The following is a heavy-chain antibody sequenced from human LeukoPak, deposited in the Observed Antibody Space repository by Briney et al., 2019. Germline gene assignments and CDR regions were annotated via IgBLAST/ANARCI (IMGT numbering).Heavy chain of an antibody. CDR3: AKGTIGYCSGISCYAFEY. J-gene: IGHJ4*02. D-gene: IGHD2-2*01. Sequence: GGSLRLSCAASGFTFSSDAMSWVRQDQGKGLEWISAISGSGGSTYYADSVKGRFTISRDNSKNTLYLQMNSLRAEDTAVYYCAKGTIGYCSGISCYAFEYWGQGTLVTVSS. CDR2: ISGSGGST. CDR1: GFTFSSDA. V-gene: IGHV3-23*01.